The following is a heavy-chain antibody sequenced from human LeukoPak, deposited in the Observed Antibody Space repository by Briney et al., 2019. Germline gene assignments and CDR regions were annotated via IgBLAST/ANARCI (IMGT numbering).Heavy chain of an antibody. D-gene: IGHD3-10*01. J-gene: IGHJ4*02. CDR3: AKLRVLYGSGSYD. CDR1: GFTFSNYA. V-gene: IGHV3-23*01. Sequence: GGSLRLSCAASGFTFSNYAMSWVRQAPGKGLEWVAAISGSGGDTYYADSVKGRFTMSRDNSKNTLYLQMTSLRAEDTAVYYCAKLRVLYGSGSYDWGQGTLVAVSS. CDR2: ISGSGGDT.